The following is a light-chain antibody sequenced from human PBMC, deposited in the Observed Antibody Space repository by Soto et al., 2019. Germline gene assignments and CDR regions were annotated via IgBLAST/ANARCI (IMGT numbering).Light chain of an antibody. CDR2: DAS. CDR1: QSVSSY. V-gene: IGKV3-11*01. CDR3: QQRSNWPPIT. Sequence: EIVMTQSPATLSVSPGERATPSRRASQSVSSYLAWYQQKPVQAPRLLIYDASNRATGIPGRFSGSGSGTDFTLTISSLEPEDFAVYYCQQRSNWPPITFGQGTRLEIK. J-gene: IGKJ5*01.